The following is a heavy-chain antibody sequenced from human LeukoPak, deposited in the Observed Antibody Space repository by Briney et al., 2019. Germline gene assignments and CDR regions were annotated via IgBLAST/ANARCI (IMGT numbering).Heavy chain of an antibody. Sequence: GGSLRLSCAASGFTVSNTYMSWVRQAPGKGLEWVSVIYSSGGTFYSESVKGRFTISRDYSKNTLYLQMNSLRAEDTAVYYCAPDPGITIFWGQGTMVTVSS. V-gene: IGHV3-53*01. CDR2: IYSSGGT. CDR1: GFTVSNTY. CDR3: APDPGITIF. J-gene: IGHJ3*01. D-gene: IGHD3-9*01.